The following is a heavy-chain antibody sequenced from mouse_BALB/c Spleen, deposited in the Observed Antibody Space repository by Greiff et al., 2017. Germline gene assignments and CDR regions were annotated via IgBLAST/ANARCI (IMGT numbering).Heavy chain of an antibody. Sequence: EVQLQESGPSLVKPSQTLSLTCSVTGDSITSGYWNWIRKFPGNKLEYMGYISYSGSTYYNPTLKSRISITRDTSKNQYYLQLNSVTTEDTATYYCARVDGDYWYFDVWGAGTTVTVSS. V-gene: IGHV3-8*02. D-gene: IGHD2-13*01. CDR1: GDSITSGY. CDR3: ARVDGDYWYFDV. J-gene: IGHJ1*01. CDR2: ISYSGST.